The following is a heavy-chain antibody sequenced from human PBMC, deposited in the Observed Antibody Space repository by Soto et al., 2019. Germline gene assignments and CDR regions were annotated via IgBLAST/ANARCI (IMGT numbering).Heavy chain of an antibody. CDR3: TTDREWELLHDY. CDR1: GFTFSNAW. Sequence: EVQLVESGGGLVKPGGSLRLSCAASGFTFSNAWMNWVRQAPGKGLEWVGRIKSKTDGGTTDYAAPVKGRFTISRDDSKNTLYLQMNSLKTEDTAVYYGTTDREWELLHDYWGQGTLVTVSS. V-gene: IGHV3-15*07. CDR2: IKSKTDGGTT. J-gene: IGHJ4*02. D-gene: IGHD1-26*01.